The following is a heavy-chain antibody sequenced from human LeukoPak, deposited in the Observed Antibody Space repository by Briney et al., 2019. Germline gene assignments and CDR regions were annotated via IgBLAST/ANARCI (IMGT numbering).Heavy chain of an antibody. CDR2: MNPSSGNT. V-gene: IGHV1-8*01. CDR3: ARVVTIFGMAVFDY. J-gene: IGHJ4*02. D-gene: IGHD3-3*01. CDR1: GYTFIRYD. Sequence: ASVKVSCKASGYTFIRYDINWARQATGQGLEWMGWMNPSSGNTGSAQKFQGRVTMTRNTSINTAYMELSSLRSEDTAMYYCARVVTIFGMAVFDYWGQGTLITVSS.